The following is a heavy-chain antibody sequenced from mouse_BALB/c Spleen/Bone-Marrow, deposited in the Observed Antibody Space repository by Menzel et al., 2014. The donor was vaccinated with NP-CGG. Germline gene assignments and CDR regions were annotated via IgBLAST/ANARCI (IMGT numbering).Heavy chain of an antibody. CDR2: SRNKANDYIT. D-gene: IGHD1-1*01. CDR1: GFTFSDFY. CDR3: ARGNYGSPFAY. Sequence: EVKVVESGGGLVQPGSSLRLSCAPSGFTFSDFYMEWVRQPPGKRLEWIAASRNKANDYITEYSASVKGRFIVSRDTSQSILYLQMNALRAEDTAIYYCARGNYGSPFAYWGQGTLVTVSA. J-gene: IGHJ3*01. V-gene: IGHV7-1*02.